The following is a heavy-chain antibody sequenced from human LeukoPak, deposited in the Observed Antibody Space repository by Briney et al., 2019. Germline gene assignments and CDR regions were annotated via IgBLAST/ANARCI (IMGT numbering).Heavy chain of an antibody. CDR2: ISAYNGNT. D-gene: IGHD2-8*02. Sequence: ASVKVSCKASGYTFTRYGISWVRQAPGQGLEWMGWISAYNGNTNYAQKLQGRVTMTTDTSTSTAYMELRSLRSDDTDVYYCAREFPGGVVGALYYFDYRGQGTLVTVSS. V-gene: IGHV1-18*01. CDR1: GYTFTRYG. J-gene: IGHJ4*02. CDR3: AREFPGGVVGALYYFDY.